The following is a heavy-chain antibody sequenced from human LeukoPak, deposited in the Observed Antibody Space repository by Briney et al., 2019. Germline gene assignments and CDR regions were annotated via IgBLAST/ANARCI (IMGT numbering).Heavy chain of an antibody. Sequence: GGSLRLSCAASGFIFGDYAMHWVRQAPGKGLEGVAAIAFDDTDRYYIDSVKGRFTISRDDSKNTLYLHMTSLRAEDTAVYYCARVAQSLYDYSNYEMHFDYWGQGTLVTVSS. CDR1: GFIFGDYA. D-gene: IGHD4-11*01. CDR3: ARVAQSLYDYSNYEMHFDY. V-gene: IGHV3-30*04. CDR2: IAFDDTDR. J-gene: IGHJ4*02.